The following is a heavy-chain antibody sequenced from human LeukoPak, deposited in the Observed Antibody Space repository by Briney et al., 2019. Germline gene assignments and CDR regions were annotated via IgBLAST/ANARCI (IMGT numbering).Heavy chain of an antibody. D-gene: IGHD1-1*01. CDR2: IIPIFGTA. CDR1: GGTFSSYA. Sequence: ASVKVSCKASGGTFSSYAISWVRQAPGQGLEWMGGIIPIFGTADYAQKFQGRVTITTDESTSTAYMELSSLRSEDTAVYYCARDIEGGARYDAFDIWGQGTMVTVSS. V-gene: IGHV1-69*05. CDR3: ARDIEGGARYDAFDI. J-gene: IGHJ3*02.